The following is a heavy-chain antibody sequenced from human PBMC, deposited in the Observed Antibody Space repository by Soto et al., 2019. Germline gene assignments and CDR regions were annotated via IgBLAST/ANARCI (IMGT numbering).Heavy chain of an antibody. J-gene: IGHJ6*02. Sequence: SGTLSLTCAVYGGSFSGYYWSWIRQPPGERLEWIGEINHSGSTNYNPSLKSRVTISVDTSKNQFSLKLSSVTAADTAVYYCARWHYGSGYYYYYYGMDVSGQGTTVTVSS. CDR1: GGSFSGYY. CDR2: INHSGST. D-gene: IGHD3-10*01. CDR3: ARWHYGSGYYYYYYGMDV. V-gene: IGHV4-34*01.